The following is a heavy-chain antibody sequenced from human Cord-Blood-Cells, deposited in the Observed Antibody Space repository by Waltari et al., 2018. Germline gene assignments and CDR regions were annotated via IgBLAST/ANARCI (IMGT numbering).Heavy chain of an antibody. CDR1: GCPLSSYA. CDR2: ISYDGSNK. D-gene: IGHD1-26*01. Sequence: QVQLVVSGGGVVQPGRSLRLSCAASGCPLSSYALPWVRQAPGKGLEWVAFISYDGSNKYYADSVKGRFTISRDNSKNTLYLQMNSLRAEDTAVYYCAREGGDWYFDLWGRGTLVTVSS. J-gene: IGHJ2*01. V-gene: IGHV3-30*04. CDR3: AREGGDWYFDL.